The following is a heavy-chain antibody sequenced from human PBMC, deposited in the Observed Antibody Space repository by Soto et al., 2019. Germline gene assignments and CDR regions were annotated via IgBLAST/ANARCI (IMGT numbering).Heavy chain of an antibody. CDR2: ISGSGGST. CDR1: GFTFSSYA. V-gene: IGHV3-23*01. J-gene: IGHJ4*02. D-gene: IGHD2-15*01. CDR3: AKVRGGPSCSGGSCYRSLVGNFDY. Sequence: VGSMRLSCAASGFTFSSYAMSWVRQAPGKGLEWVSAISGSGGSTYYADSVKGRFTISRDNSKNTLYLQMNSLRAEDTAVYYCAKVRGGPSCSGGSCYRSLVGNFDYWGQGTLVTVSS.